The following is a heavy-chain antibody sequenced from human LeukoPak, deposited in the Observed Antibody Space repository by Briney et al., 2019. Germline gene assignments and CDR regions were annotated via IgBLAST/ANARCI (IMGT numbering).Heavy chain of an antibody. D-gene: IGHD4-17*01. J-gene: IGHJ2*01. CDR3: ARDYGFGDSVTWYFDL. CDR1: GFTFSTYS. V-gene: IGHV3-48*02. Sequence: GGSLRLSCAASGFTFSTYSMNWARQAPGKGLEWVSYISILSTTIYYADSVKGRFIISRDNAKNSLYLQMNSLRDGDTAVYYCARDYGFGDSVTWYFDLWGRGTLVTVSS. CDR2: ISILSTTI.